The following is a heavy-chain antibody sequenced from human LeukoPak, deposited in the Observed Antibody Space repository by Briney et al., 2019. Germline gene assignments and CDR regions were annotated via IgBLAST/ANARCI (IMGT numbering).Heavy chain of an antibody. V-gene: IGHV3-21*01. Sequence: GGSLRLSCAASGFTFSNYNMNWVRQAPGKGLEWVSSISSSNNYIYYADSVKGRFTISRDNAKNSLYLQMNSLRAEDTAVYYCARRFDLWGRGTLVTVSS. CDR2: ISSSNNYI. CDR1: GFTFSNYN. J-gene: IGHJ2*01. CDR3: ARRFDL.